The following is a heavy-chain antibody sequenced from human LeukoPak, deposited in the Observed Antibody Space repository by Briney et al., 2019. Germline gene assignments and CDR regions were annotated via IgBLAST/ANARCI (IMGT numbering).Heavy chain of an antibody. D-gene: IGHD6-13*01. CDR3: ARDHKGAAAGTDY. CDR2: INSDGINT. CDR1: GFTFSNYW. V-gene: IGHV3-74*01. J-gene: IGHJ4*02. Sequence: GGSLRLSCAASGFTFSNYWMHWVRQAPGKGLVWVSRINSDGINTSYADSVKGRFTISRDNAKNTLYLQMNSLRAEDTAVYYCARDHKGAAAGTDYWGQGTLVTVSS.